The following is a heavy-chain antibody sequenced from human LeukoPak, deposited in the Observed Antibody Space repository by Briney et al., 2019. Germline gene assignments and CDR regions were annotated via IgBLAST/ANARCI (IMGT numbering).Heavy chain of an antibody. Sequence: GGSLRLSCAASGFTFSSYSMNWVRQAPGKGLEWVSSISSSSSYIYYADSVKGRFTISRDNAKNSLYLQMNSLRAEDTAVYYCARDARGVYGTMIVDAFDIWGQGTMVTVSS. CDR2: ISSSSSYI. D-gene: IGHD3-22*01. CDR3: ARDARGVYGTMIVDAFDI. CDR1: GFTFSSYS. V-gene: IGHV3-21*01. J-gene: IGHJ3*02.